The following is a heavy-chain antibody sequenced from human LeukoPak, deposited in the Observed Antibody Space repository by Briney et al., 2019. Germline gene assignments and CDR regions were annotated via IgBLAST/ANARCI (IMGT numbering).Heavy chain of an antibody. J-gene: IGHJ4*02. CDR3: AKDLWESYGSGSSFHY. D-gene: IGHD3-10*01. V-gene: IGHV3-30*18. CDR2: MSYDGSNK. CDR1: GFTFSSYA. Sequence: GGSLRLSCAASGFTFSSYAMSWVRQAPGKGLEWVAFMSYDGSNKYYADSVKGRFAVSRDNSKNTLSLQMNSLRPEDTAMYYCAKDLWESYGSGSSFHYWGQGTLVTVSS.